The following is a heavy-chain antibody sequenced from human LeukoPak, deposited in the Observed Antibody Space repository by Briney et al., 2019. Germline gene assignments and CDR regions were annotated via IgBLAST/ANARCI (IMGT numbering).Heavy chain of an antibody. D-gene: IGHD6-19*01. Sequence: SETLSLTCTVSGGSISSSSYYWGWNRQPQGKGLEWIGSIYYSGSTYYNPSLKSRVTISVDTSKNQFSLKLSSVTAADTAVYYCARDGSIAVALYYYYYGMTSGAKGPRSPSP. V-gene: IGHV4-39*07. J-gene: IGHJ6*02. CDR1: GGSISSSSYY. CDR3: ARDGSIAVALYYYYYGMTS. CDR2: IYYSGST.